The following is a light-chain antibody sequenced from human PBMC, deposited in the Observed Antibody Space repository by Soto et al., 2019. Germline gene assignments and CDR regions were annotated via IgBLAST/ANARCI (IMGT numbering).Light chain of an antibody. Sequence: DIQMTQSPSTLSASVGDRVTITCRASQSISTWLAWYQQKPGKAPKLLIYDASSLESGVPSRFSGSVSGTEFTLTISSLQPDDFATYYCQQYKSYSTFGQGTRLEN. CDR3: QQYKSYST. CDR1: QSISTW. V-gene: IGKV1-5*01. J-gene: IGKJ5*01. CDR2: DAS.